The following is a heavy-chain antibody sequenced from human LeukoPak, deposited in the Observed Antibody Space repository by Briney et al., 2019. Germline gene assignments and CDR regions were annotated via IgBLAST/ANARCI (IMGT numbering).Heavy chain of an antibody. J-gene: IGHJ4*02. D-gene: IGHD4-17*01. Sequence: PSETLSLTCSVSGYSINSGYYWGWIRQPPGKGLEWIGIISHSGSTYYNPSLKSRVTISIDTSKNQFSLKLSSVTAADTAVYYCARNYDYGDYVALWGQGTLVTVSS. V-gene: IGHV4-38-2*02. CDR3: ARNYDYGDYVAL. CDR1: GYSINSGYY. CDR2: ISHSGST.